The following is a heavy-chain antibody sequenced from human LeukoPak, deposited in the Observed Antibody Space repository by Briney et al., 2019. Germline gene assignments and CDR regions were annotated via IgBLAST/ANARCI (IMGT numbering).Heavy chain of an antibody. CDR3: ARDYEDGEQDAFDI. CDR1: GGTFSSYA. J-gene: IGHJ3*02. CDR2: IIPIFGTA. V-gene: IGHV1-69*01. D-gene: IGHD3-3*01. Sequence: ASVKVSCKASGGTFSSYAISWVRQAPGQGLEWMGGIIPIFGTANYAQKFQGRVTITADESTSTAYMELSSLRSEDTAVYYCARDYEDGEQDAFDIWGQGTMVTVSS.